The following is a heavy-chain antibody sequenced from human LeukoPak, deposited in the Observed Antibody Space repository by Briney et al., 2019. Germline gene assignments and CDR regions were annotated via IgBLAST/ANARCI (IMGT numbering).Heavy chain of an antibody. CDR3: TTDLGYSSSDFDY. D-gene: IGHD6-13*01. CDR2: IKSKTDGGTT. CDR1: GFTFSNAW. Sequence: PGGSLRLSCAASGFTFSNAWMNWVRQAPGKGLEWVGRIKSKTDGGTTDYAAPVKGRFTISRDDSKNTLYLQMSSLKAEDTAIYYCTTDLGYSSSDFDYWGQGTLVTVSS. V-gene: IGHV3-15*07. J-gene: IGHJ4*02.